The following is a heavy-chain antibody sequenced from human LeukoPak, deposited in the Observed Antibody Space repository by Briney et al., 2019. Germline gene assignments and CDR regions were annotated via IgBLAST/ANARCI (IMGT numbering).Heavy chain of an antibody. V-gene: IGHV1-69*06. CDR1: GGTFSSYA. CDR3: ASLGSSSWPDY. Sequence: APVKVSCKASGGTFSSYALSWVRQAPGQGLEWMGGIIPIFSTANSAQKFQGRVTFTADKSTSTAYMELSSRRSEDAAVYYCASLGSSSWPDYWGQGTLVTVSS. CDR2: IIPIFSTA. D-gene: IGHD6-13*01. J-gene: IGHJ4*02.